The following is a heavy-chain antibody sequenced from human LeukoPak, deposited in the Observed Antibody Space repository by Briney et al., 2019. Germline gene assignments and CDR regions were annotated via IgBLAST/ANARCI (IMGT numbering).Heavy chain of an antibody. CDR3: ARVGMTVVPSSPEI. V-gene: IGHV4-38-2*01. J-gene: IGHJ3*02. D-gene: IGHD3-22*01. CDR2: IYHSGST. CDR1: SYSISSGYY. Sequence: KPSETLSLTCAVSSYSISSGYYWGWIRQPPGKGLEWIGSIYHSGSTYHNPSLKSRVTISVDTSKNQFSLKLSSVTAADTAVYYCARVGMTVVPSSPEIWGQGTMVTVSS.